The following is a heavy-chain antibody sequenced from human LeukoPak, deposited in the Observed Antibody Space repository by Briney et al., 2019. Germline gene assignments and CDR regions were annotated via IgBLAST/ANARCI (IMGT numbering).Heavy chain of an antibody. V-gene: IGHV4-59*01. CDR2: IYYSGST. D-gene: IGHD1-7*01. J-gene: IGHJ6*02. Sequence: SETLSLTCTVSGGSISSYYWSWIRQPPGKGLEWIGYIYYSGSTNYNPSLKSRVTISVDKSKNQFSLKLSSVTAADTAVYYCARDNWNYGSSMDVWGQGTTVTVSS. CDR1: GGSISSYY. CDR3: ARDNWNYGSSMDV.